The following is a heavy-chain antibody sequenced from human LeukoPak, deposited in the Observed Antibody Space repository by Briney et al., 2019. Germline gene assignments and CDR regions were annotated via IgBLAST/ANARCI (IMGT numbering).Heavy chain of an antibody. V-gene: IGHV3-48*01. D-gene: IGHD3-10*02. J-gene: IGHJ6*04. CDR1: GFTFSSYS. CDR2: ISSSSSTI. CDR3: AELGITMIGGV. Sequence: GSLRLSCAVSGFTFSSYSMNWVRQAPGKGLEWISYISSSSSTIYYADSVKGRFTISRDNAKNSLYLQVNSLRAEDTAVYYCAELGITMIGGVWGKGTTVTISS.